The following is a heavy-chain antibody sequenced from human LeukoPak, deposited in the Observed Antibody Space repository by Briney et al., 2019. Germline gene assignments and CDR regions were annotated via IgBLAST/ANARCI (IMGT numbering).Heavy chain of an antibody. Sequence: GGSLRLSCVASGITFSSNEMNWVRQAPGKGLEWISCISSSGGPIYYADSVKGRFTISRDNAKNSLYLQMNSLRAEDTAVYYCARGFRDTAMFLDYWGQGTLVTVSS. D-gene: IGHD5-18*01. CDR3: ARGFRDTAMFLDY. J-gene: IGHJ4*02. V-gene: IGHV3-48*03. CDR1: GITFSSNE. CDR2: ISSSGGPI.